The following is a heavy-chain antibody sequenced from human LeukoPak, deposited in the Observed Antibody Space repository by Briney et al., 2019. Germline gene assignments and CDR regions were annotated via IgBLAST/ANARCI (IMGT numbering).Heavy chain of an antibody. J-gene: IGHJ5*02. D-gene: IGHD3-10*01. Sequence: GSLRLSCAASGFTFSSYSMNWVRQPPGKGLEWIGEINHSGSTNYNPSLKSRVTISVDTSKNQFSLKLSSVTAADTAVYYCARYYGSGSNWFDPWGQGTLVTVSS. V-gene: IGHV4-34*01. CDR1: GFTFSSYS. CDR3: ARYYGSGSNWFDP. CDR2: INHSGST.